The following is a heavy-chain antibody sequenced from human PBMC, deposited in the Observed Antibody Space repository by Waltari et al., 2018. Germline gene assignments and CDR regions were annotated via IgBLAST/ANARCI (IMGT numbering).Heavy chain of an antibody. CDR3: VRGSGGYSWFDP. CDR1: GSIFTDYY. J-gene: IGHJ5*02. CDR2: FNPDSGGT. Sequence: QVQLVQSGAEVKKPGASVKVSCKASGSIFTDYYIHWVRQAPGRGLEWVGRFNPDSGGTNYAQKFQGRVTMTTDTSITTAYMELSRLTSDGTALYYCVRGSGGYSWFDPWGQGTLLTVSS. D-gene: IGHD3-10*01. V-gene: IGHV1-2*06.